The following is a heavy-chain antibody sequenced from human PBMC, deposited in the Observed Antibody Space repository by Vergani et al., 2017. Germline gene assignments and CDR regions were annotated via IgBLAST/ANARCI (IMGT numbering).Heavy chain of an antibody. Sequence: EVQLLESGGGLVQPGGSLRLSCAASGFTFSSYAMSWVRQAPGKGLEWVSVIYSGGSTYYADSVKGRFTISRDNSKNTLYLQMNSLRAEDTAVYYCARGSGWYQDYWGQGTLVTVSS. CDR3: ARGSGWYQDY. V-gene: IGHV3-66*02. D-gene: IGHD6-19*01. J-gene: IGHJ4*02. CDR1: GFTFSSYA. CDR2: IYSGGST.